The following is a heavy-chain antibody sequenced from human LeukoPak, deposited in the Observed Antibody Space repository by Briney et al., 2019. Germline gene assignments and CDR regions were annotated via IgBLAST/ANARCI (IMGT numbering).Heavy chain of an antibody. J-gene: IGHJ4*02. V-gene: IGHV4-59*08. CDR2: IYYSGST. Sequence: PSETLSLTCTVSGGSISNYWSWIRQPPGKGLEWIGYIYYSGSTNYNPSLKSRVTISVVTSKNQFSLKLSSVTAADTAVYYCASLLAYSSELAYWGQGTLVTVSS. CDR1: GGSISNY. CDR3: ASLLAYSSELAY. D-gene: IGHD6-25*01.